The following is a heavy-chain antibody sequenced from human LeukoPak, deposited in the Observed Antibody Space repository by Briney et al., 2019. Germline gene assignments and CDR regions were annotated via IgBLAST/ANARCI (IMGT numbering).Heavy chain of an antibody. J-gene: IGHJ4*02. CDR3: ARGATYYYDSSGYYFDY. D-gene: IGHD3-22*01. CDR2: SSAYNGNT. V-gene: IGHV1-18*01. Sequence: GASVKVSCKASGYTFTSYGISWVRQAPGQGLEWMGWSSAYNGNTNYAQKLQGRVTMTTDTSTSTAYMELRSLRSDDTAVYFCARGATYYYDSSGYYFDYWGQGTLVTVSS. CDR1: GYTFTSYG.